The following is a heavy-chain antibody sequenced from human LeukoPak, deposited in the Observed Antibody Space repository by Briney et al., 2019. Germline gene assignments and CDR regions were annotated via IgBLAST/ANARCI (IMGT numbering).Heavy chain of an antibody. CDR3: ARDFFYGSGTYYQGGAFDI. J-gene: IGHJ3*02. CDR1: GYTFTGYY. Sequence: ASVKVSCKASGYTFTGYYMHWVRQAPGQGLEWMGWINPNSGGTNYAQKFQGRVTMTRDTSISTAYMELSRLGSDDTAVYYCARDFFYGSGTYYQGGAFDIWGQGTMVTVSS. V-gene: IGHV1-2*02. CDR2: INPNSGGT. D-gene: IGHD3-10*01.